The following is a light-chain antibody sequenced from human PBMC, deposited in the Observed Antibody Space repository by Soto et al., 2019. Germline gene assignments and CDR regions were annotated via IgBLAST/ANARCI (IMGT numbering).Light chain of an antibody. J-gene: IGLJ3*02. CDR1: RSDVGSYTL. Sequence: QSVLTQPASVSGSPGQSITISCTGTRSDVGSYTLVSWYQQHPGRAPKLLIYEDNQRPSGVSYRFSGSKSGNTASLTIPGLQADDEADYYCCSYAGSSTSWVFGGATKVTVL. V-gene: IGLV2-23*01. CDR2: EDN. CDR3: CSYAGSSTSWV.